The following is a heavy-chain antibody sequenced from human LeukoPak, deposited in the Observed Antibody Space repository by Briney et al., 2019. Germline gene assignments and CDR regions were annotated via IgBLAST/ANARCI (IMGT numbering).Heavy chain of an antibody. J-gene: IGHJ4*02. Sequence: PGGSLRLSCAASRFTFSDYAMSWVRQAPGKRLEWVSTIDGGGYGTYYADAVKGRFTISRDNSKDTLYLQMNSLKAEDTAVYYCARAPMSQLRYFDWLSDNWGQGTLVTVSS. CDR1: RFTFSDYA. CDR3: ARAPMSQLRYFDWLSDN. CDR2: IDGGGYGT. D-gene: IGHD3-9*01. V-gene: IGHV3-23*01.